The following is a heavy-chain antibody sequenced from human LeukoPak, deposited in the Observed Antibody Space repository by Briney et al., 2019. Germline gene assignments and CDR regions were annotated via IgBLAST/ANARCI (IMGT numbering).Heavy chain of an antibody. CDR2: IYYTGST. CDR1: GXSISGSGYY. D-gene: IGHD3-16*01. J-gene: IGHJ4*02. Sequence: PSETLSLTCSVSGXSISGSGYYWAWIRQPPGKGLEWIGSIYYTGSTHYNSSLKSRVTMSVDTSKNQFSLKLSSVTAADTAVYYCASPLGGFDNWGQGTLVTVSS. V-gene: IGHV4-39*01. CDR3: ASPLGGFDN.